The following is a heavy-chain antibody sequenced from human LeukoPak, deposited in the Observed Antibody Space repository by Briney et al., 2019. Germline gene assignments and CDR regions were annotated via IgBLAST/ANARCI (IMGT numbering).Heavy chain of an antibody. Sequence: SETLSLTCSVSGGSISSSSYYWGWIRQPPGKGLEWIGSIYNSGSTYYNPSLNSRVTVSVDTTKNQFSLKLNSVTAADTAVYYCVRHVASYDFDYCGQGTLVTVSS. V-gene: IGHV4-39*01. CDR3: VRHVASYDFDY. J-gene: IGHJ4*02. CDR2: IYNSGST. CDR1: GGSISSSSYY. D-gene: IGHD2-21*01.